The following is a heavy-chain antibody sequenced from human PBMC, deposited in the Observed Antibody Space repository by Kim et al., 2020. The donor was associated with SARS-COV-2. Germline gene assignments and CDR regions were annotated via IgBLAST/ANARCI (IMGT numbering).Heavy chain of an antibody. Sequence: SETLSLTCAVYGGSFSGYYWSWIRQPPGKGLEWIGEINHSGSTNYNPSLKSRVTISVDTSKNQFSLKLSSVTAADTAVYYCARKTVARRIAAAGTPYYYYGMDVWGQGTTVTVSS. D-gene: IGHD6-13*01. CDR2: INHSGST. CDR1: GGSFSGYY. V-gene: IGHV4-34*01. CDR3: ARKTVARRIAAAGTPYYYYGMDV. J-gene: IGHJ6*02.